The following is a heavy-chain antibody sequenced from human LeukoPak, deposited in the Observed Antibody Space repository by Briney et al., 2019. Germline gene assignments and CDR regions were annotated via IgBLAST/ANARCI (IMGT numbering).Heavy chain of an antibody. V-gene: IGHV3-21*01. CDR2: ISSSSSYI. Sequence: GGSLRLSCAASGFTFSSYSMNWVRQAPGKGLEWVSSISSSSSYIYYADPVKGRFTISRDNAKNSLYLQMNSLRAEDTAVYYCARPSNEGQWLVGQGVDYWGQGTLVTVSS. J-gene: IGHJ4*02. CDR1: GFTFSSYS. D-gene: IGHD6-19*01. CDR3: ARPSNEGQWLVGQGVDY.